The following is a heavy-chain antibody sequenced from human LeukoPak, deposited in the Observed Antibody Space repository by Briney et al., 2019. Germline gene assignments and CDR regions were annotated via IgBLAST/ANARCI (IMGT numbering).Heavy chain of an antibody. V-gene: IGHV4-59*01. CDR3: ARVVVVPAAPMDV. CDR2: IYYSGST. CDR1: GGSISSYY. D-gene: IGHD2-2*01. Sequence: SETLSLTCTVSGGSISSYYWSWIRQPPGKGLEWIGYIYYSGSTNYNPSLKSRVTISVDTSKNQFSLKLSSVTAADTAVYYCARVVVVPAAPMDVWGKGTTVTVSS. J-gene: IGHJ6*04.